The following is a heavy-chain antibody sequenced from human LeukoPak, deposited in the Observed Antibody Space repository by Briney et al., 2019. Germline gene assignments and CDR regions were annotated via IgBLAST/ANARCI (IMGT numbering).Heavy chain of an antibody. CDR3: AKAQLAMRGGFDY. D-gene: IGHD2-2*01. Sequence: PGGSLRLSCAASGFTFSSYAMSWVCQAPGKGLEWVSAISGSGGSTYYADSVKGRFTISRDNSKNTLYLQMNSLRAEDTAVYYCAKAQLAMRGGFDYWGQGTLVTVSS. J-gene: IGHJ4*02. CDR2: ISGSGGST. CDR1: GFTFSSYA. V-gene: IGHV3-23*01.